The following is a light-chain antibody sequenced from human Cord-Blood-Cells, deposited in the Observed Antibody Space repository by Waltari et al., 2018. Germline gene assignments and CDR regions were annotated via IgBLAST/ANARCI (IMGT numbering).Light chain of an antibody. CDR2: DAS. Sequence: AMQLTHSPSPLHASVGDRVTITCRASQGISSALAWYQQKPGKAPKLLIYDASSLESGVPSRFSGSGSGTDFTLTISSLQPEDFATYYCQQFNNYPLYTFGQGTKLEIK. CDR1: QGISSA. CDR3: QQFNNYPLYT. J-gene: IGKJ2*01. V-gene: IGKV1D-13*01.